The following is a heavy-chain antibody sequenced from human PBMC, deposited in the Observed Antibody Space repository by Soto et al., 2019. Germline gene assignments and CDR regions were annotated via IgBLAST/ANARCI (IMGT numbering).Heavy chain of an antibody. Sequence: QVQLVQSGAEVKKPGSSVKVSCKASGGTFSSYAISWVRQAPGQGLEWMGGIIPIFDTADYAQKFQGRVTSPADESTSTAYRELSSLRSEDTAVYYCASHGITGTWVYYYGMDVWGQGTTVTVSS. D-gene: IGHD1-7*01. J-gene: IGHJ6*02. CDR1: GGTFSSYA. V-gene: IGHV1-69*12. CDR2: IIPIFDTA. CDR3: ASHGITGTWVYYYGMDV.